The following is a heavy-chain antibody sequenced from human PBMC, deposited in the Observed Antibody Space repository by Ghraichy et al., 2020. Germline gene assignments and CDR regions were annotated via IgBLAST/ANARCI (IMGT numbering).Heavy chain of an antibody. CDR3: ARVYWSGQKKYYFYYGMDV. J-gene: IGHJ6*02. CDR1: GFTFNTFA. D-gene: IGHD3-3*01. Sequence: LSLTCAASGFTFNTFAMSWVRQAPGKGLEWVSAISGNAVSTYYADSVQGRFTISRDNSKNTLYLQMNSLRAEDTAVYFCARVYWSGQKKYYFYYGMDVWGQGTTVTVSS. CDR2: ISGNAVST. V-gene: IGHV3-23*01.